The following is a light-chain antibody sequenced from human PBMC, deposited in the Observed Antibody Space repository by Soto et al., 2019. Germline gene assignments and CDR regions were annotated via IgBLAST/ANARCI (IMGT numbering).Light chain of an antibody. CDR1: QSVSSK. J-gene: IGKJ1*01. CDR2: GAS. Sequence: IVLTQSPATLSVSPGEGATISCRASQSVSSKLAWYQQKPGQAPRLLIYGASTRATGIPARFSGSGSGTEFTLIISSLQSEDSAVYYCQQYNSWLWTFGQGTKVDI. V-gene: IGKV3-15*01. CDR3: QQYNSWLWT.